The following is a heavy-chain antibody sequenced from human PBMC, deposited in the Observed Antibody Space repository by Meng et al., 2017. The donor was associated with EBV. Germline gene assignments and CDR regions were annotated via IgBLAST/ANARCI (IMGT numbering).Heavy chain of an antibody. V-gene: IGHV7-4-1*02. CDR2: INTYSGKA. J-gene: IGHJ4*02. Sequence: QVPVVHVWSECKRPGGSVKFSCKGSGYTFRNYAINWMRQVPGQGLEWMGWINTYSGKATFAQGFTGRFVFSLDTPVTTAHLQISGLKTEDSAVYYCARGVEENGSHYPFDSWGQGTLVTVSS. CDR1: GYTFRNYA. CDR3: ARGVEENGSHYPFDS. D-gene: IGHD1-1*01.